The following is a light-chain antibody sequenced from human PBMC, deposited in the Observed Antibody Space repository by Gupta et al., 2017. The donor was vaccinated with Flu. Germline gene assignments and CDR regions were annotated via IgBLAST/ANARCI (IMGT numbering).Light chain of an antibody. J-gene: IGKJ2*01. V-gene: IGKV1-5*03. CDR3: QQYDTYSGT. Sequence: SVGDRVTITCRASQSIRDWLAWYQQKPGKAPNLLIYKASSLESGVPSRFSGSGSGTEFTLTISSLQPDDFATYYCQQYDTYSGTFGQGTKL. CDR2: KAS. CDR1: QSIRDW.